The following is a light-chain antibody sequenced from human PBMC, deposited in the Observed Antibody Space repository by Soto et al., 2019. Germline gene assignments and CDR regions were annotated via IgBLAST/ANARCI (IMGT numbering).Light chain of an antibody. CDR2: DVN. CDR1: SSDVGGYNF. V-gene: IGLV2-14*01. CDR3: SSWTSSTTQV. Sequence: QSALTQPASVSGSPGQSITISCTGTSSDVGGYNFVSWYQQHPGKAPKLMILDVNSRPSGVSNRFSGSKSDNTASLTISGLQAEDEADYYCSSWTSSTTQVLGGGTTLTVL. J-gene: IGLJ2*01.